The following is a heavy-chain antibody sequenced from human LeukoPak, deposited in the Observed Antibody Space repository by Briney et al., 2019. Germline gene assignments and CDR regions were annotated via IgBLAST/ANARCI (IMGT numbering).Heavy chain of an antibody. Sequence: SETLSLTCTVSGGSISSYYWSWIRQPPGKGLEWIGYIYYSGSTNYNPSLKSRVTISVDTSKNQFPLKLSSVTAADTAVYYCARLLDCSGGSCSNYFDYWGQGTLVTVSS. J-gene: IGHJ4*02. CDR2: IYYSGST. D-gene: IGHD2-15*01. CDR3: ARLLDCSGGSCSNYFDY. CDR1: GGSISSYY. V-gene: IGHV4-59*08.